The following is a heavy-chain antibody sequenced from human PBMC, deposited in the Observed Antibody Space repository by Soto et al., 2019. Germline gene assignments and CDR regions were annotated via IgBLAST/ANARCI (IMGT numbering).Heavy chain of an antibody. D-gene: IGHD6-19*01. J-gene: IGHJ6*02. CDR2: IYYSGST. CDR3: ARACIAVAGVYYYGMDV. CDR1: GGSISSYY. V-gene: IGHV4-59*01. Sequence: SETLSLTCTVSGGSISSYYWSWIRQPPGKGLEWIGYIYYSGSTNYNPSLKSRVTISVDTSKNQFSLKLSSVTAADTAVYYCARACIAVAGVYYYGMDVWGQGTTVTVS.